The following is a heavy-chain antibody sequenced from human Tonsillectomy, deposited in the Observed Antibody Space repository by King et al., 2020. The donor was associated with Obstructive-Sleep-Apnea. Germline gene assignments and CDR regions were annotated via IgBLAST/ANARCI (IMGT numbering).Heavy chain of an antibody. CDR2: IMPVANVV. CDR1: GGTLSNYA. CDR3: AGTPPPVAVPDSSVWEHFFCYALDV. J-gene: IGHJ6*02. V-gene: IGHV1-69*17. Sequence: VQLVESGAEVRKPGSSVTVSCKASGGTLSNYAITWVRQAPGQGLEWMGGIMPVANVVKLAQKFQDRVTITADRSTGTAYMELGSLTKEDTAVYYCAGTPPPVAVPDSSVWEHFFCYALDVWGQGTTVTVSS. D-gene: IGHD1-26*01.